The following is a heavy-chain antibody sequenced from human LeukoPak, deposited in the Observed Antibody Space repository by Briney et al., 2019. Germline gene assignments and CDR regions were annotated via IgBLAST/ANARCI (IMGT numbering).Heavy chain of an antibody. CDR3: AKDNRYYYGSGSPWVF. D-gene: IGHD3-10*01. V-gene: IGHV3-30*02. Sequence: PGGSLRLSCAASGFTFSSYGMHWVRQAPGKGLEWVAFIRYDGSNKYYADSVKGRFTISRDNSKNTLYLQMNSLRAEDTAVYYCAKDNRYYYGSGSPWVFGGQGTLVTVSS. CDR2: IRYDGSNK. CDR1: GFTFSSYG. J-gene: IGHJ4*02.